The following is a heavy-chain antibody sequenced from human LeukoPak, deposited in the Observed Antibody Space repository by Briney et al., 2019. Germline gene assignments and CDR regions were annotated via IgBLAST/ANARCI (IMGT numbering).Heavy chain of an antibody. CDR3: VRVGSTDS. J-gene: IGHJ4*02. Sequence: GGSLRLSCAASGFTFSSYWMHWVRQAPGKGLVWASRINSDGSSKSYADSVKGRFTISRDNAKNTLYLQTNSLRAEDTAVYYCVRVGSTDSWGQGSLVTVSS. CDR1: GFTFSSYW. CDR2: INSDGSSK. V-gene: IGHV3-74*01. D-gene: IGHD2-2*01.